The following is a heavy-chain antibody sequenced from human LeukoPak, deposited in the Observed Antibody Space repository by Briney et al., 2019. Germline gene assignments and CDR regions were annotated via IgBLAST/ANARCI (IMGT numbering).Heavy chain of an antibody. CDR2: IYYSGTT. V-gene: IGHV4-39*01. CDR1: GGSISSSSYY. CDR3: ARPLFGSWSYYNY. J-gene: IGHJ4*02. Sequence: PPETLSLTCTVSGGSISSSSYYWGWIRQPPGKGLEWIGSIYYSGTTYYNPSLKSRVTISVDTSKNQFSLKLSSVTAADTAVYYCARPLFGSWSYYNYWGQGTLVTVSS. D-gene: IGHD3-10*01.